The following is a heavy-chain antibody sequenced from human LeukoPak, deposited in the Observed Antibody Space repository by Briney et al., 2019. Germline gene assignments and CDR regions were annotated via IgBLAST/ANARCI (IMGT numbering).Heavy chain of an antibody. CDR2: ISYDGGNK. J-gene: IGHJ4*02. CDR1: GVTFSSYA. Sequence: PGRSLRLSCAASGVTFSSYAMHWVRQAPGQGLEWVAVISYDGGNKYYADSVKGRFTISRDNSKNTVYLQMNSLRAEDTALYYCASGGLSSSWYLHYWGQGTLVTVSS. D-gene: IGHD6-13*01. CDR3: ASGGLSSSWYLHY. V-gene: IGHV3-30-3*01.